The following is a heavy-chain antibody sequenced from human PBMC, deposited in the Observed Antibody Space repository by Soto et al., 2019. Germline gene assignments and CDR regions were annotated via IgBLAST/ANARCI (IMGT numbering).Heavy chain of an antibody. CDR1: GFTCRSHD. Sequence: EVQLVESGGGLVQPGGSLRLSCAASGFTCRSHDMHWVRHGTGKGLEWASAIGTGGDTDSSGSVKGRFTISSENAMTSLYLQMNSLRAEDTAVYYCARDGDYGGFDYWGQGTLVTVSP. CDR3: ARDGDYGGFDY. D-gene: IGHD4-17*01. V-gene: IGHV3-13*01. CDR2: IGTGGDT. J-gene: IGHJ4*02.